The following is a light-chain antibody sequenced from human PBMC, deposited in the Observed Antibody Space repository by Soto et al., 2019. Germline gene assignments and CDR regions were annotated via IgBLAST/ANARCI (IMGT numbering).Light chain of an antibody. J-gene: IGLJ1*01. V-gene: IGLV2-14*01. CDR1: SSDVGGYNY. Sequence: QSALTQPASVSGSPGQSITISCTGTSSDVGGYNYVSWYQQHPGKAPKLMIYEVSNRPSGVSNRFSGSKSGNTASRTISGLQAEDEADYYCSSYTSSSTLPYVFGTGTKVTVL. CDR2: EVS. CDR3: SSYTSSSTLPYV.